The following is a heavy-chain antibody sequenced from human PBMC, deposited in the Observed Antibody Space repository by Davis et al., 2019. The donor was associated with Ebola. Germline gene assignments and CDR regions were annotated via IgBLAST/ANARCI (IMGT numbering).Heavy chain of an antibody. CDR2: INSDGSTT. V-gene: IGHV3-74*01. CDR3: ARGSGGEDYFDY. CDR1: GFTFSTYW. J-gene: IGHJ4*02. Sequence: PGGSLRLSCAASGFTFSTYWMHWVRQAPGKGLVWVSRINSDGSTTSYADSVKGRFTISRENAKNTLYLQVNSLRAEETSVYYCARGSGGEDYFDYWGQGTLVTVSS. D-gene: IGHD3-16*01.